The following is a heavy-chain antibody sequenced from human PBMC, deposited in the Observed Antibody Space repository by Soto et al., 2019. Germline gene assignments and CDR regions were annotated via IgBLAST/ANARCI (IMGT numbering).Heavy chain of an antibody. CDR1: AFPFSSFA. D-gene: IGHD6-13*01. CDR2: ILYDGSNK. V-gene: IGHV3-30-3*01. CDR3: ARERFGIAAAEKQFRWFDP. Sequence: GGSLRLSCAVSAFPFSSFAMHWVRQAPDKGLEWVAKILYDGSNKYYADSVKGRFIISRDNSKNTLYLQMNSLRAEDTAVYYCARERFGIAAAEKQFRWFDPWGQGTLVTVS. J-gene: IGHJ5*02.